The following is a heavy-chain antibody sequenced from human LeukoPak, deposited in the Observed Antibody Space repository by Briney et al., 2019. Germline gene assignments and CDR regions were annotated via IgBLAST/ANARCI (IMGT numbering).Heavy chain of an antibody. CDR1: GFGFSSYG. CDR2: IRYDGSDK. V-gene: IGHV3-30*02. D-gene: IGHD1-14*01. J-gene: IGHJ4*02. Sequence: GGSLRLSCAASGFGFSSYGMHWVRQAPGKGLEWVTFIRYDGSDKFYADSVKGRFTTSRDNSRSTLYLQMNSLRPEDTAVYYCARDIVEPPGSGRYFDNWGQGTLITVSS. CDR3: ARDIVEPPGSGRYFDN.